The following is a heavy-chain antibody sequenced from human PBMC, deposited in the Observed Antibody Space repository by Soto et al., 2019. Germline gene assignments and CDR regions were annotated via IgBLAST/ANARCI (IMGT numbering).Heavy chain of an antibody. Sequence: GWSLRLSCAASGFTFSSYSMNWVRQAPGKGLEWVSYISSSSSTIYYADSVKGRFTISRDNAKNSLYLQMNSLRAEDTAVYYCARGSYYEYYWGQGIQVTVSS. J-gene: IGHJ4*02. CDR3: ARGSYYEYY. CDR2: ISSSSSTI. V-gene: IGHV3-48*01. CDR1: GFTFSSYS. D-gene: IGHD3-10*01.